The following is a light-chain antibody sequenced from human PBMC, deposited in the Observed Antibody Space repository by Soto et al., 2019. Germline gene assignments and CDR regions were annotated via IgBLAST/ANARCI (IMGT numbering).Light chain of an antibody. CDR3: KQYGSSPRT. J-gene: IGKJ1*01. CDR1: QSVSSSY. Sequence: EIVLTQSPGALSLSPGERATLSCGASQSVSSSYLAWYQQQPGQAPRLLIYGASTRATGIPDRFSGSVSGTDFTLTISRLEPEDFSVYYCKQYGSSPRTFGQGTKVEIK. CDR2: GAS. V-gene: IGKV3-20*01.